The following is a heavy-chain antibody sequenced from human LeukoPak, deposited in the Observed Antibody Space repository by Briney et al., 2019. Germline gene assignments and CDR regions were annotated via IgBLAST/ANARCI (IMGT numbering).Heavy chain of an antibody. CDR3: ANYCSGGTCYRYYFDH. J-gene: IGHJ4*02. CDR1: GSSISSGGYY. CDR2: IYYTGST. V-gene: IGHV4-31*03. Sequence: PSETLSLTCSVSGSSISSGGYYWSWIRQHPGKGLEWIGYIYYTGSTYYNPALRSRVTLSVDTSMNQLSLKLSSVTAADTAVYYCANYCSGGTCYRYYFDHWGQGTLVTVSS. D-gene: IGHD2-15*01.